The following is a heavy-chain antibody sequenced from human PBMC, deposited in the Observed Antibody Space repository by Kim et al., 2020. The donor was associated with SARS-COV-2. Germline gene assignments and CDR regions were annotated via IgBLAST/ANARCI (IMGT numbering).Heavy chain of an antibody. J-gene: IGHJ4*02. CDR3: ARGPQRRDGYNFDY. D-gene: IGHD5-12*01. CDR2: ISSSSSYI. Sequence: GGSLRLSCAASGFTFSSYSMNWVRQAPGKGLEWVSSISSSSSYIYYADSVKGRFTISRDNAKNSLYLQMNSLRADDTAVYYCARGPQRRDGYNFDYWGQGTLVTVSS. V-gene: IGHV3-21*01. CDR1: GFTFSSYS.